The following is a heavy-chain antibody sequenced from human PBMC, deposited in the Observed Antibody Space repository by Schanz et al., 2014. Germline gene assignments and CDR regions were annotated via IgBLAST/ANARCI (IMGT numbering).Heavy chain of an antibody. J-gene: IGHJ6*03. V-gene: IGHV3-33*01. CDR3: ARDHQWLARYYMDV. Sequence: VHLVESGGSLVQPGGSLRLSCAASGFTFSSYGMHWVRQAPGKGLEWVAIIWYDGSNKYYADSVKGRFTISRDNSKNTLFLQMSSLRAEDTAVYYCARDHQWLARYYMDVWGKGTTVTVSS. CDR1: GFTFSSYG. CDR2: IWYDGSNK. D-gene: IGHD6-19*01.